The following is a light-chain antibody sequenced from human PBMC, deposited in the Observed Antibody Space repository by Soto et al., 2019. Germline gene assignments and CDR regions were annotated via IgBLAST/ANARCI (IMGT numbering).Light chain of an antibody. Sequence: EIVLTHSPGTLSLCPWEIATLSCRASQSVSSSYLAWYQQKPGQAPRLLIYGASSRATGIPDRFSGSGSGTDFTLTISRLEPEDFAVYYRQHYHHWPLAFGQGTKVDIK. CDR2: GAS. V-gene: IGKV3-20*01. CDR1: QSVSSSY. CDR3: QHYHHWPLA. J-gene: IGKJ1*01.